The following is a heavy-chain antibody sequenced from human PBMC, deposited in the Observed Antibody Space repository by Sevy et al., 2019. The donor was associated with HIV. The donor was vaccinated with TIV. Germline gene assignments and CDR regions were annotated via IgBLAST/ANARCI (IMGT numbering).Heavy chain of an antibody. CDR1: GGSISGYY. CDR3: AREMASTIGDVFDI. CDR2: IYHSGST. V-gene: IGHV4-59*08. D-gene: IGHD3-3*01. Sequence: SETLSLTCTLSGGSISGYYWSWIRQPPGKGLECIGYIYHSGSTNYNPSLKSRVTMSVDTSKNQFSLKLRSVTAADTAVYYCAREMASTIGDVFDIWGQGTMVTVSS. J-gene: IGHJ3*02.